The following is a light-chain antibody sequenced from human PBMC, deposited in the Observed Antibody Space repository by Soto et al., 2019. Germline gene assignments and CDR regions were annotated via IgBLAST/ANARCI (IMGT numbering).Light chain of an antibody. CDR3: EVWEDSMNSHV. V-gene: IGLV1-44*01. CDR2: TND. Sequence: QSVLTQPHSASGTPGQTVTISCSGSSSNIGTSSVHWYKHLPGPAPKPLIYTNDQLPSGGPDRFSGSKSGTSASLTIRGLQFEDAADYYCEVWEDSMNSHVFGAGTKLTVL. CDR1: SSNIGTSS. J-gene: IGLJ1*01.